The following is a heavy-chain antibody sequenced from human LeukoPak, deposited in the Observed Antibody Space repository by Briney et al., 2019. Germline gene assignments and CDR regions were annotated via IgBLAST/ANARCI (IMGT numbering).Heavy chain of an antibody. CDR2: ISGSSSTI. V-gene: IGHV3-48*01. D-gene: IGHD3-22*01. Sequence: GGSLRLSCAASGFTFSSYAMSWVRQAPGKGLEWGSYISGSSSTIYYADSVKGRFTISRDNGKNTLYLQMNSLGAEDTAVYYCARGSTYYDSSGQVPFDYWGQGTLVTVSS. J-gene: IGHJ4*02. CDR1: GFTFSSYA. CDR3: ARGSTYYDSSGQVPFDY.